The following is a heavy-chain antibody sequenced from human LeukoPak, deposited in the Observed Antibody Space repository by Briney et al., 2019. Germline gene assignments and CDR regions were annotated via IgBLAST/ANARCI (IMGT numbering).Heavy chain of an antibody. CDR3: ASHSAEYDILTGYHSYNSFDP. J-gene: IGHJ5*02. CDR2: AYYSGSP. Sequence: SETLSLTCTVSGGSISSGGYYWSWIRQSPGKGLEWIGSAYYSGSPYYDPSLKSRVTISVDTSKNQFSLKLSSVTAADTAVYYCASHSAEYDILTGYHSYNSFDPWGQGILVTVSS. CDR1: GGSISSGGYY. V-gene: IGHV4-39*01. D-gene: IGHD3-9*01.